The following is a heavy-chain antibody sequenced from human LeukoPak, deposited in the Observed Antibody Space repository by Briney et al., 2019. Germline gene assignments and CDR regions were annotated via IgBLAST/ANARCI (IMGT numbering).Heavy chain of an antibody. CDR2: IRYDGSNK. CDR3: AKDSRRDGWVVYSYLFDC. V-gene: IGHV3-30*02. D-gene: IGHD2-8*02. Sequence: GGSLRLSCAASGFTFSSYGMHWVRQAPGKGLEWVAFIRYDGSNKYYADSVKGRFTISRANSKNTLYLKMNSLRAEDTAVYYCAKDSRRDGWVVYSYLFDCWGQGTLVTVSS. J-gene: IGHJ4*02. CDR1: GFTFSSYG.